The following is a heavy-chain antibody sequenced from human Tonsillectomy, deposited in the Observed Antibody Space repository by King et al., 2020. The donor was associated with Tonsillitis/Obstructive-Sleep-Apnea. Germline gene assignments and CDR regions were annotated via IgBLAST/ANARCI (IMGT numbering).Heavy chain of an antibody. J-gene: IGHJ1*01. CDR2: INPNSGGT. Sequence: QLVQSGAEVKKPGASVKVSCKASGYTFTDYYMHWVRQAPGQGLEWMGWINPNSGGTDYAQKFRGRFTITRDKSISTAYMELSSLTSDDTAVYYCARGPRGYCDGSVDEWGQGTLVTVPA. D-gene: IGHD5-18*01. CDR1: GYTFTDYY. CDR3: ARGPRGYCDGSVDE. V-gene: IGHV1-2*02.